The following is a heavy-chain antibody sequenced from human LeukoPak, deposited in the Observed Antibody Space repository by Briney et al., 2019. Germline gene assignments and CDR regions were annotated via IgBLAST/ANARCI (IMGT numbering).Heavy chain of an antibody. CDR2: ISSSSSYI. CDR1: GFTFSSYS. V-gene: IGHV3-21*01. J-gene: IGHJ4*02. D-gene: IGHD3-10*01. CDR3: ARDGSYYGSGSYSNFDY. Sequence: GSLRLSCAASGFTFSSYSLNWVRQAPGKGLEWVSSISSSSSYIYYADSVKGRFTISRDNAKNSLYLQMNSLRAEDTAVYYCARDGSYYGSGSYSNFDYWGQGTLVTVSS.